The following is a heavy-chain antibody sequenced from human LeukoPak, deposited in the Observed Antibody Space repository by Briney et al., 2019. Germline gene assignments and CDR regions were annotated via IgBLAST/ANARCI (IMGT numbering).Heavy chain of an antibody. J-gene: IGHJ6*02. V-gene: IGHV3-23*01. Sequence: GGSLRLSCVGSGFTSIAYALTWARQAPGKGLEWVSGISGGGVTTYYADSVKGRFAISRDNSKNTLYLQMNSLRADDTAIYYCARNQQLGGHSYYYYGMDVWGQGTTVTVSS. CDR3: ARNQQLGGHSYYYYGMDV. D-gene: IGHD3-16*01. CDR1: GFTSIAYA. CDR2: ISGGGVTT.